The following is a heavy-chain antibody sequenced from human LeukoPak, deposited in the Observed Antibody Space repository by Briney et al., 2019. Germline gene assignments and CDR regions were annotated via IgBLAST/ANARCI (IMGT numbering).Heavy chain of an antibody. CDR3: ARLYYYYYYMDV. Sequence: SETLSLTCTVSGGSISSSSYYWGWIRQPPGKGLEWIGSIYYSGSTYYNPSLKSRVTISVDTSKNQFSLKLSSVTAADTAVYYCARLYYYYYYMDVWGKGTTVTVSS. CDR1: GGSISSSSYY. V-gene: IGHV4-39*01. J-gene: IGHJ6*03. CDR2: IYYSGST.